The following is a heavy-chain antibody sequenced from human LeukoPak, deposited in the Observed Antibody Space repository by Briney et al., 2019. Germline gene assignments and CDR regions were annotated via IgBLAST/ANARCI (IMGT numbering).Heavy chain of an antibody. CDR2: ISSSSSTI. D-gene: IGHD5-24*01. CDR3: AKEGRSLQTY. J-gene: IGHJ4*02. CDR1: GFTFSSYS. Sequence: GGSLRLSCAASGFTFSSYSMNWVRQAPGKGLEWVSYISSSSSTIYYADSVKGRFTISRNNAKNSLYLQMNSLRAEDTAVYYCAKEGRSLQTYWGQGTLVTVSS. V-gene: IGHV3-48*01.